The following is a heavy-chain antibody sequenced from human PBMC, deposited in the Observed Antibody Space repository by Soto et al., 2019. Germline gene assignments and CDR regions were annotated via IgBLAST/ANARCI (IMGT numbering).Heavy chain of an antibody. CDR1: GGSFSGYY. CDR2: INHSGST. CDR3: ARGRAAVTTGFDY. V-gene: IGHV4-34*01. J-gene: IGHJ4*02. D-gene: IGHD4-17*01. Sequence: SETLSLTCAVYGGSFSGYYWSWIRQPPGKGLEWIGEINHSGSTNYNPSLKSRVTISVDTSKNQFSLKLSSVTAADTAVYYCARGRAAVTTGFDYWGQGTLVTVSS.